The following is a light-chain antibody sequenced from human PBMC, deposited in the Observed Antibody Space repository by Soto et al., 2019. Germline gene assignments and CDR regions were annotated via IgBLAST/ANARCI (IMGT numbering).Light chain of an antibody. J-gene: IGKJ1*01. CDR3: QQYSRYQRP. CDR2: AAS. Sequence: DIQMTQSPATLSVSLGDRATLSFRASQSVSSNLNWYQQKPGQPPKLLIYAASSWESGVPARFSGSGSGTEFTLTITGLQPDDSAPYYCQQYSRYQRPFGQGTNVDIK. CDR1: QSVSSN. V-gene: IGKV1-39*01.